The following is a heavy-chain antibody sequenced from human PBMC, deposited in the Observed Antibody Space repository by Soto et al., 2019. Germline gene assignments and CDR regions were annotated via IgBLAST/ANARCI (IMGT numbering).Heavy chain of an antibody. J-gene: IGHJ1*01. V-gene: IGHV3-23*01. Sequence: PGGSLRLSCAASGFTFSSYAMSWVRQAPGKGLEWVSVISGSGDFTFYADSVKGRFTISRDNSKNTLYLQMNSLRAEDTAVYYCAKGVYYYDSSGYYYPFAEYFQHWGQGTLVTVS. D-gene: IGHD3-22*01. CDR3: AKGVYYYDSSGYYYPFAEYFQH. CDR2: ISGSGDFT. CDR1: GFTFSSYA.